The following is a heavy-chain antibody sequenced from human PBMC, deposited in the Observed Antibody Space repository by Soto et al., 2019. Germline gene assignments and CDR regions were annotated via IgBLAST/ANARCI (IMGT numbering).Heavy chain of an antibody. CDR2: ITYDGSLQ. D-gene: IGHD1-7*01. CDR3: AKDRVGGTFYTPLGF. CDR1: GFNFDNYG. J-gene: IGHJ4*02. V-gene: IGHV3-30*18. Sequence: GGSLRLSCQASGFNFDNYGMHWVRQAPGKGLEWVAVITYDGSLQYYADSVKGRFTISRDNSKNTLFLHLNTLKPEDTAVYHCAKDRVGGTFYTPLGFWGQGTLVTVPQ.